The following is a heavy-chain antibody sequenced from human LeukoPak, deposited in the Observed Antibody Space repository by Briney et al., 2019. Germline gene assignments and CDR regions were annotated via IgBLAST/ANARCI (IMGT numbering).Heavy chain of an antibody. D-gene: IGHD3-10*01. V-gene: IGHV3-21*01. CDR3: ARDFRIYYGSGSYGSRLAP. J-gene: IGHJ5*02. CDR2: ISSSGVYI. CDR1: GFTFNDYG. Sequence: PGGSLRLSCAASGFTFNDYGMNWVRQAPGKGLEWVSSISSSGVYIYYADSLKGRFTISNANAKNSLYLQMNSLRAEDTAIYFCARDFRIYYGSGSYGSRLAPWGQGPLVPVPS.